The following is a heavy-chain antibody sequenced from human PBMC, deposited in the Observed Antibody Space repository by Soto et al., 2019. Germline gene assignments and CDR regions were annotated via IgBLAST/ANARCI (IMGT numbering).Heavy chain of an antibody. D-gene: IGHD2-21*01. CDR3: AKSLSALFSLGDFKY. V-gene: IGHV3-23*01. J-gene: IGHJ4*02. Sequence: GGSLRLSCAASGFTFSSYALNWVRQAPGKGLEWVAEISGSGTSTYYAPSVKGRFIISSDSSKNTLYLRMYSLRAEDTAMYYCAKSLSALFSLGDFKYWGQGALVTAPQ. CDR2: ISGSGTST. CDR1: GFTFSSYA.